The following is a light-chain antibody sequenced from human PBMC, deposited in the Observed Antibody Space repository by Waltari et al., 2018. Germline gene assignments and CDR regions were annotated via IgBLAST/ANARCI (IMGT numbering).Light chain of an antibody. CDR3: CSYAGSAVSV. Sequence: QSGLTQTATVSGSPRQSITISRSGAISYIGKYTLVSWYQQHPGKAPKLIVYDVDKRPAGVSNRFSGSKSGNTAFLTISGLQTADEADYYCCSYAGSAVSVFGGGTKLTVL. CDR1: ISYIGKYTL. V-gene: IGLV2-23*02. CDR2: DVD. J-gene: IGLJ3*02.